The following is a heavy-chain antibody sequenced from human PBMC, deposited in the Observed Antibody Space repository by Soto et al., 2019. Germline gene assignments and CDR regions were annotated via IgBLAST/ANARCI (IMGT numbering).Heavy chain of an antibody. Sequence: QVQLVQSGAEVKKPGSSVKVSCKASGGTFSSYAISWVRQAPGQGLEWMGGIIPIFGTANYAQKFQGRVTITADESTSTAYMELSSVRSEDTAVYYCARDRVEMATISPYYFDYWGQGTLVTVSS. CDR3: ARDRVEMATISPYYFDY. CDR2: IIPIFGTA. J-gene: IGHJ4*02. D-gene: IGHD5-12*01. CDR1: GGTFSSYA. V-gene: IGHV1-69*01.